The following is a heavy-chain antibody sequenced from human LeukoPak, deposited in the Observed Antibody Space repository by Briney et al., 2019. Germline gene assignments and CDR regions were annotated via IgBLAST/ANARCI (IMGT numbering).Heavy chain of an antibody. D-gene: IGHD6-13*01. J-gene: IGHJ6*03. CDR2: IKQDGSEK. CDR3: ASIAAALSYYYYYYMDV. CDR1: GFPFNSYW. V-gene: IGHV3-7*01. Sequence: PGGSVRLSCAASGFPFNSYWMSWVRQAPGRGREGVANIKQDGSEKYYVDSVKGRFTISRDNAKNSLYLQMNSLRAEDTVVYYCASIAAALSYYYYYYMDVWGKGTTVTVSS.